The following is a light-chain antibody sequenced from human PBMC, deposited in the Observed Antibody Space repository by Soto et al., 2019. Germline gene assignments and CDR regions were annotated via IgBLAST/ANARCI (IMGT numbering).Light chain of an antibody. V-gene: IGKV1-17*01. J-gene: IGKJ4*02. Sequence: DIQMTQSPSSLSASVGDRVTITCRPSQDIRNDLCWFQLKPGKAPKLLIYAASHLQSGVPSRFRGSECGTEFTLIISSRQPEGFASYYCIQQNTSPRTFGRGTKVEFK. CDR3: IQQNTSPRT. CDR1: QDIRND. CDR2: AAS.